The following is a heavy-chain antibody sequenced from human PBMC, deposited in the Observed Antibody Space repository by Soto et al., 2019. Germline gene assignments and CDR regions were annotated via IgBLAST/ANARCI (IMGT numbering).Heavy chain of an antibody. V-gene: IGHV4-34*01. CDR3: ARGQSSLLLDC. Sequence: QVQLQQWGAGLLKPSETLSLTCAVYGGSFSGYYWSWIRQPPGKGLEWIGEINHSGSTNYNPSLKGRVTISVDTSKTQFSLKLSSVTAADTAVYYCARGQSSLLLDCWGQGILVTVSS. D-gene: IGHD2-8*02. J-gene: IGHJ4*02. CDR1: GGSFSGYY. CDR2: INHSGST.